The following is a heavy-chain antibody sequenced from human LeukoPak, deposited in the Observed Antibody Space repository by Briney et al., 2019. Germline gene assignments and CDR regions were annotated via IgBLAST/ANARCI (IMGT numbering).Heavy chain of an antibody. J-gene: IGHJ3*02. CDR3: ARERLESTDDAFDI. CDR1: GFTFSSYS. D-gene: IGHD5/OR15-5a*01. Sequence: GGSLRLSCAASGFTFSSYSMNWVRQATGKGLEWVSYISSSSSTIYYADSVKGRFTISRDNAKNSLYLQMNSLRAEDTAVYYCARERLESTDDAFDIWGQGTMVTVSS. V-gene: IGHV3-48*01. CDR2: ISSSSSTI.